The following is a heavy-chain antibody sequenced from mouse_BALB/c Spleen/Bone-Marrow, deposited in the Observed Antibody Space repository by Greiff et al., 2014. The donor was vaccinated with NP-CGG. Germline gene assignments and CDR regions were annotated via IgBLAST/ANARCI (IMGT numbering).Heavy chain of an antibody. V-gene: IGHV1S137*01. CDR3: ARSGGYDYFDY. D-gene: IGHD2-2*01. CDR1: GYTFTDYA. CDR2: ISTYYGDA. J-gene: IGHJ2*01. Sequence: VQLVESGAELVRPGVSVKISCKGSGYTFTDYAMHWVKQSHAKSLEWIGVISTYYGDASYNQKFKGKATMTVDKSSSTAYMELARLTSEDSAIYYCARSGGYDYFDYWGQGTTPTVSS.